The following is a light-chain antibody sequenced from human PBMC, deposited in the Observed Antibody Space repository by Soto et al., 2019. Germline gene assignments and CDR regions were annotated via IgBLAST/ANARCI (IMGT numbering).Light chain of an antibody. Sequence: QSALTQPPSVSGAPGQRVAISCTGSSSNIGATYDVQWYQQLPGTAPKLLIYGNSNRPSGVPDRFSGSKSGTSASLAITGLQADYEAAYYCQSYESSLSAHYVFGTGTKVTVL. CDR3: QSYESSLSAHYV. CDR2: GNS. CDR1: SSNIGATYD. J-gene: IGLJ1*01. V-gene: IGLV1-40*01.